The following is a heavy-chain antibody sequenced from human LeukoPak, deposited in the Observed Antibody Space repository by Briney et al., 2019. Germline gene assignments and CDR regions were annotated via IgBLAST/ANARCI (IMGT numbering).Heavy chain of an antibody. CDR3: ARDGAYYYDSSGYPDY. D-gene: IGHD3-22*01. CDR2: VNSEGSST. J-gene: IGHJ4*02. CDR1: GFTFSIYW. Sequence: GGSLRLSCAASGFTFSIYWMHWVRQAPGKGLVWVSRVNSEGSSTSYADSVKGRFTISRDNAKNTLYLQMNSLRAEDTAVYYCARDGAYYYDSSGYPDYWGQGTLVTVAS. V-gene: IGHV3-74*01.